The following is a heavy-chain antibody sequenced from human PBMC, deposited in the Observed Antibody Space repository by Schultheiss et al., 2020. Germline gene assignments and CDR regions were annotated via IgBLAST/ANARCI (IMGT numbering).Heavy chain of an antibody. D-gene: IGHD6-6*01. CDR3: ASYSSSGNY. CDR2: IYQSGST. CDR1: GGSISSSSYY. J-gene: IGHJ4*02. Sequence: SETLSLTCTVSGGSISSSSYYWGWIRQPPGKGLEWIGKIYQSGSTNYNPSLKSRVTISVDTSKNQFSLKLSSVTAADTAVYYCASYSSSGNYWGQGTLVTVSS. V-gene: IGHV4-39*07.